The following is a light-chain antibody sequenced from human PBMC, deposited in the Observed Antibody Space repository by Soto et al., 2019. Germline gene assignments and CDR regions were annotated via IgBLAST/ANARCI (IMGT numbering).Light chain of an antibody. Sequence: QSVLTQPPSASGSPGQSGTISCTGTSSDVGGYNYVSWYQQHPGKAPKLMIYEVSKRPSGVPDRFSGSKSGNTASLTVSGLQAEDEADYYCSSYAGSNKVVFGGGTKLTVL. CDR1: SSDVGGYNY. CDR3: SSYAGSNKVV. V-gene: IGLV2-8*01. J-gene: IGLJ2*01. CDR2: EVS.